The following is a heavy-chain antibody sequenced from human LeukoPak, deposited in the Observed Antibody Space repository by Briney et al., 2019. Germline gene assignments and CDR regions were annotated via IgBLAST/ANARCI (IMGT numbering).Heavy chain of an antibody. CDR3: ARDYRYSSGWYQDYNWFDP. Sequence: NPSETLSLTCTVSGGSISSSSYYWGWIRQPPGKGLEWIGSIYYSGSTYYNPSLKSRVTISVDTSKNQFSLKLSSVTAADTAVYYCARDYRYSSGWYQDYNWFDPWGQGTLVTVSS. D-gene: IGHD6-19*01. CDR1: GGSISSSSYY. V-gene: IGHV4-39*07. J-gene: IGHJ5*02. CDR2: IYYSGST.